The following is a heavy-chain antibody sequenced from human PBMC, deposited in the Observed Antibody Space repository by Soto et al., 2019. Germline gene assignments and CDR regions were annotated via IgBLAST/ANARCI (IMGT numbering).Heavy chain of an antibody. V-gene: IGHV1-18*01. CDR3: ARETHYGDYVDDAFDI. J-gene: IGHJ3*02. Sequence: ASVKVSCKASGYTFTSYGISWVRQAPGQGLEWMGWISAYNGNTNYAQKLRGRVTMTTDTSTSTAYMELRSLRSDDTAVYYCARETHYGDYVDDAFDIWGQGTMVTVSS. CDR2: ISAYNGNT. D-gene: IGHD4-17*01. CDR1: GYTFTSYG.